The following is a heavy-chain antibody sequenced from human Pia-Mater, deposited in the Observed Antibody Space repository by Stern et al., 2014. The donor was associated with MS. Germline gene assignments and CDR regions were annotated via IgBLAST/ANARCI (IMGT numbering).Heavy chain of an antibody. J-gene: IGHJ4*02. CDR1: GLTLSSYW. D-gene: IGHD2-21*02. CDR2: IKQEGSEK. V-gene: IGHV3-7*01. CDR3: AADTRAMTVFY. Sequence: EDQLVESGGGLVQPGGSLRLSCAASGLTLSSYWMSWVRQAPGKGLEWVANIKQEGSEKYYVDSVKGRFTISRDNAKNSLFLQMNSLRAEDTAVYYCAADTRAMTVFYWGQGTLVTVSS.